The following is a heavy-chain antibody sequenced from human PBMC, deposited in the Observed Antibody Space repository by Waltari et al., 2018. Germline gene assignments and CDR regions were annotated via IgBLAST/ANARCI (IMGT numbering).Heavy chain of an antibody. J-gene: IGHJ4*02. CDR2: INPSGGAT. V-gene: IGHV1-46*01. CDR3: VRWKGDN. D-gene: IGHD1-1*01. CDR1: GYNFGNYY. Sequence: QVQLVQSGAEVKKPGASVQVSCKASGYNFGNYYMFWVRQAPGQGLEWMALINPSGGATVYARNLQGRATTTRDTSTNTVYLELRSLRSEDTAVYYCVRWKGDNWGQGTLVTVSS.